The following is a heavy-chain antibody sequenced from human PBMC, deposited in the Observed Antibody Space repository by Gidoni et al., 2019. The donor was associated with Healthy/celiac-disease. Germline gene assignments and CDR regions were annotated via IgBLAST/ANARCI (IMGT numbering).Heavy chain of an antibody. D-gene: IGHD1-26*01. J-gene: IGHJ4*02. Sequence: EVQLVESGGGLVQPGGSLRLSCAAYGFTFSSYEMNWVRQAPGKGLEWGSYISSSGSTIYYADSVKGRFTISRDNAKNSLYLQMNSLRAEDTAVYYCARVGPHSGSYDYWGQGTLVTVSS. CDR2: ISSSGSTI. CDR3: ARVGPHSGSYDY. V-gene: IGHV3-48*03. CDR1: GFTFSSYE.